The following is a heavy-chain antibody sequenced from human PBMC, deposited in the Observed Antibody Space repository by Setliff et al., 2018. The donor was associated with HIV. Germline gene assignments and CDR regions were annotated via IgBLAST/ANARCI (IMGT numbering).Heavy chain of an antibody. CDR3: ARGVRYYFDY. J-gene: IGHJ4*02. V-gene: IGHV4-31*03. Sequence: SETLSLTCTVSGGSISSGGYYWSWIRQHPGKGLGWIVYIYYSGSTYYNPSLKSRFTISVDTSKNQFSLKLRSVTAADTAVYYCARGVRYYFDYGPGNPGHRLL. CDR2: IYYSGST. CDR1: GGSISSGGYY.